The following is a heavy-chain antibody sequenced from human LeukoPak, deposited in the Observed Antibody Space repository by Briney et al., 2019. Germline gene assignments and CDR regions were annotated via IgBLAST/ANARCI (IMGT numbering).Heavy chain of an antibody. Sequence: SETLSLTCTVSGVSISSTTYYWGWLRQPPGKGLEWIGSIYYSGSTYYNPPLKSRVTISVDTSKNQFSLKLSSVTAADTAVYYCARLEAVAYSIDYWGQGTLVIVSS. D-gene: IGHD6-19*01. CDR3: ARLEAVAYSIDY. CDR2: IYYSGST. V-gene: IGHV4-39*07. CDR1: GVSISSTTYY. J-gene: IGHJ4*02.